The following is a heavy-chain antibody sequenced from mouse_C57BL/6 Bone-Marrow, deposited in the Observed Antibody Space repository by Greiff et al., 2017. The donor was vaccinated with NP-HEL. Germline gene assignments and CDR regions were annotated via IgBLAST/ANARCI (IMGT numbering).Heavy chain of an antibody. Sequence: EVKLVESGGGLVKPGGSLKLSCAASGFTFSDYGMHWVRQAPEKGLKWVAYISSGSSTIYYADTVKGRFTISRDNAKNTLFLQMTSLRSEDTAMYYCARGGLRAWFAYWGQGTLVTVSA. V-gene: IGHV5-17*01. J-gene: IGHJ3*01. CDR2: ISSGSSTI. CDR3: ARGGLRAWFAY. CDR1: GFTFSDYG. D-gene: IGHD2-4*01.